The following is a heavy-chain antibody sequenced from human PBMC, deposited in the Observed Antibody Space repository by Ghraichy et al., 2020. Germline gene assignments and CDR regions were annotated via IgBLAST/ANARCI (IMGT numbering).Heavy chain of an antibody. V-gene: IGHV4-61*01. CDR2: IYYNGGT. D-gene: IGHD2-2*01. J-gene: IGHJ3*01. CDR1: GGSVNSGSYY. CDR3: ARDYAGLSAFDV. Sequence: SQTLSLTCTVSGGSVNSGSYYWTWIRQPPGKGLEWIGYIYYNGGTKYNASLKSRVTMSLDTSRNQFSLKLSSVTATDTAVYYCARDYAGLSAFDVWGQGTMVTVSS.